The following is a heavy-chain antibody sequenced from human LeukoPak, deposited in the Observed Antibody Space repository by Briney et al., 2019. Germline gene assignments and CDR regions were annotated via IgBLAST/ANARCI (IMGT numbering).Heavy chain of an antibody. Sequence: GGSLRLSCAASGFTFSNYGMSWVRQAPGKGLEWVSTISGSGGSIYYAGSVKGRFTISRDNSKNTLYLQMSSLRAEDTAVYYCAKGDTGIIRRYYFDYWGQGTLVTVSS. CDR3: AKGDTGIIRRYYFDY. D-gene: IGHD5-18*01. CDR2: ISGSGGSI. V-gene: IGHV3-23*01. CDR1: GFTFSNYG. J-gene: IGHJ4*02.